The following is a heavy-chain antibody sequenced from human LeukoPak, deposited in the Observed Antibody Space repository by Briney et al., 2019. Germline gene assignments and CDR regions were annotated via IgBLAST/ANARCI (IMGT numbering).Heavy chain of an antibody. CDR1: GFTFGDYD. CDR3: TRGLIPSTFGMDV. D-gene: IGHD2-21*01. CDR2: IRDTIHGETT. V-gene: IGHV3-49*03. J-gene: IGHJ6*02. Sequence: PGGSLRLSCSASGFTFGDYDMSWFRQAPGKELEWVGFIRDTIHGETTDYAASVKGRFTISREDSKNTAHLQMSNLKIEDTAIYYCTRGLIPSTFGMDVWGQGTTVTVSS.